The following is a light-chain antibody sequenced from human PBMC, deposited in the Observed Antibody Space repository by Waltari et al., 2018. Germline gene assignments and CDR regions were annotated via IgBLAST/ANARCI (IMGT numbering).Light chain of an antibody. J-gene: IGKJ4*01. CDR2: KAS. Sequence: DTQMTQSPSTLSASVGDRVTITCRASQSISIWLAWYQQRPGKAPKLLIYKASSLESGVPSRFSGSGSGTEFTLTISSLQPDDFATYYCQQVNSFPLTFGGGTKVEIK. CDR3: QQVNSFPLT. V-gene: IGKV1-5*03. CDR1: QSISIW.